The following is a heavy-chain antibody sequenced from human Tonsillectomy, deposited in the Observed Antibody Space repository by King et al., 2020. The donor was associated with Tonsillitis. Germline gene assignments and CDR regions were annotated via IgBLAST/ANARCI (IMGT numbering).Heavy chain of an antibody. D-gene: IGHD3-22*01. CDR2: IRGDGGRT. CDR3: AKNMYSDSSEELDY. Sequence: VQLVESGGGVVQPGGSLRLSCAASGFTFDDYAMHWVRQAPGMGLEWVSLIRGDGGRTHYADSVKGRFTISRDNSKNSLYLQMNSLRTEDTALYYCAKNMYSDSSEELDYWGQGTLVTVSS. V-gene: IGHV3-43*02. J-gene: IGHJ4*02. CDR1: GFTFDDYA.